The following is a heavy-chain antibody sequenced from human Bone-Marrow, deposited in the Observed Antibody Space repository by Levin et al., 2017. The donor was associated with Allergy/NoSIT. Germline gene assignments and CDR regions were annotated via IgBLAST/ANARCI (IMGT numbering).Heavy chain of an antibody. D-gene: IGHD3-16*02. CDR3: ARFMITFGGVIGSIFDY. CDR1: GYSFTSYW. CDR2: IYPGDSDT. J-gene: IGHJ4*02. V-gene: IGHV5-51*01. Sequence: GGSLRLSCKGSGYSFTSYWIGWVRQMPGKGLEWMGIIYPGDSDTRYSPSFQGQVTISADKSISTAYLQWSSLKASDTAMYYCARFMITFGGVIGSIFDYWGQGTLVTVSS.